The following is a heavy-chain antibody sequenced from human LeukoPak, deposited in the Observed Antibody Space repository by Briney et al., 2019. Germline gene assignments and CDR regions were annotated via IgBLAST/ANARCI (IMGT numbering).Heavy chain of an antibody. CDR2: INHSGST. J-gene: IGHJ4*02. CDR3: ARFGELLSHFDY. Sequence: SETLSLTCAVYGGSFSGYYWSWIRQPPGKGLEWIGEINHSGSTNYNPSLKSRVTISVDTSKNQFSLKLSSVTAADTAVYYCARFGELLSHFDYWGQGTLVTVSS. V-gene: IGHV4-34*01. D-gene: IGHD3-10*01. CDR1: GGSFSGYY.